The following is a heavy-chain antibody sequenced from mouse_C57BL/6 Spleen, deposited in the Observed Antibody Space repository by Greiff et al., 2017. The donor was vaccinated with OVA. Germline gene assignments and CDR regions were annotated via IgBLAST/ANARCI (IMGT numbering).Heavy chain of an antibody. J-gene: IGHJ1*03. CDR1: GFTFSSYA. D-gene: IGHD2-5*01. V-gene: IGHV5-9-1*02. CDR3: TRGEAYYSNPYWYFDV. Sequence: EVKLVESGEGLVKPGGSLKLSCAASGFTFSSYAMSWVRQTPEKRLEWVAYISSGGDYIYYADTVKGRFTISRDNARNTLYLQMSSLKSEDTAMYYCTRGEAYYSNPYWYFDVWGTGTTVTVSS. CDR2: ISSGGDYI.